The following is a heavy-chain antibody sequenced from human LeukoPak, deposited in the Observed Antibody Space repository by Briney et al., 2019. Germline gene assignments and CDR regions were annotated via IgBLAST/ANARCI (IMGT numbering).Heavy chain of an antibody. V-gene: IGHV4-61*09. J-gene: IGHJ4*02. CDR2: IYTSGST. CDR1: GGSISSGSYY. Sequence: SETLSLTCTVSGGSISSGSYYWSWIRQPAGKGLEWIGHIYTSGSTNYNPSLKSRVTISVDTSKNQFSLKLSSVTAADTAVYYCASSSLWFGDLGSDYWGQGTLVTVSS. D-gene: IGHD3-10*01. CDR3: ASSSLWFGDLGSDY.